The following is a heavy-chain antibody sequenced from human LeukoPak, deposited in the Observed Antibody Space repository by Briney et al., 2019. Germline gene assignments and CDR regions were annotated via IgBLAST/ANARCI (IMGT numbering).Heavy chain of an antibody. V-gene: IGHV4-59*01. CDR3: ARQYDFWSGLFDY. J-gene: IGHJ4*02. CDR2: IYYSGST. CDR1: GGSISSYY. D-gene: IGHD3-3*01. Sequence: SETLSLTCTVSGGSISSYYWTWIRQPPGKGLEWIGYIYYSGSTNYNPSLKSRVTISVDTSKNQFSLKLSSVTAADTAVYYCARQYDFWSGLFDYWGQGTLVTVSS.